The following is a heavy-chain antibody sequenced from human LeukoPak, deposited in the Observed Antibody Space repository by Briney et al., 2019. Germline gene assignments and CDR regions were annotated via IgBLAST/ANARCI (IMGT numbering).Heavy chain of an antibody. CDR2: ISGSGGNT. CDR1: GFTFSSFA. V-gene: IGHV3-23*01. CDR3: ARSYYGSGSLAKY. D-gene: IGHD3-10*01. J-gene: IGHJ4*02. Sequence: PGGSLRLSCAASGFTFSSFAMSWVRQAPGKGLEWVSAISGSGGNTYYADSVKGRFTISRDNSKNTLYLQMNSLRAEDTAVYYCARSYYGSGSLAKYWGQGTLVTVSS.